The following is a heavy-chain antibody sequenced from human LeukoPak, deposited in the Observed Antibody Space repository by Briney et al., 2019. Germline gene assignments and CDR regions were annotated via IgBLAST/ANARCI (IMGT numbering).Heavy chain of an antibody. CDR2: IYYSGST. V-gene: IGHV4-30-4*01. Sequence: PSQTLSLTCTVSGGSISSGDYYWSWIRQPPGKGLEWIGYIYYSGSTYYNPSLKSRVTISVDTSKNQFSLKLSSVTAADTAVYYCARESGDYVWFGPWGQGTLVTVSS. CDR3: ARESGDYVWFGP. J-gene: IGHJ5*02. D-gene: IGHD4-17*01. CDR1: GGSISSGDYY.